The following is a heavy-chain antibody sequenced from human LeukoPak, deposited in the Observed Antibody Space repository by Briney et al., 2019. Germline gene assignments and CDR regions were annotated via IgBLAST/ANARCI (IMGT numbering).Heavy chain of an antibody. CDR2: ISANNGNT. CDR3: ARPDYGGNRGAFDI. D-gene: IGHD4-23*01. CDR1: GYTFTGHY. Sequence: ASVKVSCKSSGYTFTGHYMHWVRQAPGQGLEWMGWISANNGNTNYAQKLQDRVTMTTDTSTSTAYMEVRSLRSDDTAVYYCARPDYGGNRGAFDIWGQGTMVTVSS. V-gene: IGHV1-18*04. J-gene: IGHJ3*02.